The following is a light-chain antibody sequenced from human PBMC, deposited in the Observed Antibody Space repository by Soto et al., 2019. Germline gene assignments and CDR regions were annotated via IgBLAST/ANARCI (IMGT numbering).Light chain of an antibody. Sequence: QSALTQPASVSASPVPSITISCTGTSSDVGSYNLVSWYQQHPGKAPKLMIYEVSKRPSGVSNRFSGSKSGNTASLTISGLQAEDEADYYCCSYAGSSPYVFGTGTKVTVL. CDR3: CSYAGSSPYV. V-gene: IGLV2-23*02. CDR1: SSDVGSYNL. J-gene: IGLJ1*01. CDR2: EVS.